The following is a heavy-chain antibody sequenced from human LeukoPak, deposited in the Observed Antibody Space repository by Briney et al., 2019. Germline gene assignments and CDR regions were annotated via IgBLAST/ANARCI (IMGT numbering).Heavy chain of an antibody. Sequence: GGSLRLSCAASGFTFSSYGMHWVRQAPGKGLEWVAFIRYDGSNKYYADSVKGRFTISRDNSKNTLYLQMNSLRAEDTAVYYCAKSAVPAANPYFDYWGQETLVTVSS. CDR2: IRYDGSNK. D-gene: IGHD2-2*01. V-gene: IGHV3-30*02. J-gene: IGHJ4*02. CDR1: GFTFSSYG. CDR3: AKSAVPAANPYFDY.